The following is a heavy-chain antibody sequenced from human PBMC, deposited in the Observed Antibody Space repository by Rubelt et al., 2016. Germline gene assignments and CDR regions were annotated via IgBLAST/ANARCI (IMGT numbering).Heavy chain of an antibody. D-gene: IGHD6-19*01. V-gene: IGHV3-53*01. CDR3: RRGPVADDC. J-gene: IGHJ4*02. CDR1: GFTVYSNY. Sequence: EVQLVESGGGLIQPGGSLRLSCAASGFTVYSNYMSWVRQAPGRGLEWVSLIYTTGNTYYADSGKGRFTISRDNSKNTLYLQMNSLRAEDTAVYYCRRGPVADDCWGQGTLVTVSS. CDR2: IYTTGNT.